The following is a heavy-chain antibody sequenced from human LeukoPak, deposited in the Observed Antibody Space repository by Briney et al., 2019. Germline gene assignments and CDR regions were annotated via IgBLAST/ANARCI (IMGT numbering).Heavy chain of an antibody. CDR1: GGSISSSSYS. D-gene: IGHD3-3*01. J-gene: IGHJ4*02. CDR2: IYYSGST. V-gene: IGHV4-39*01. CDR3: VRQRWIFGVVIYLFDY. Sequence: SETLSLTCTVSGGSISSSSYSWGWIRQPPGKGLEWIGSIYYSGSTYYNPSLKSRVTISVDTSKNQFSLKLSSVTAADTAVYYCVRQRWIFGVVIYLFDYWGQGTLVTVSS.